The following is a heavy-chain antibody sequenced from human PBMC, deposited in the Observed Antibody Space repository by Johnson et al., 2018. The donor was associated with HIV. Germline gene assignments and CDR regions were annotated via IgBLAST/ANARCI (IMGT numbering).Heavy chain of an antibody. J-gene: IGHJ3*02. D-gene: IGHD3-22*01. V-gene: IGHV3-64*01. CDR3: AKANYYVYAFDI. CDR2: ISSNGGST. Sequence: VQLVESGGGLVQPGGSLRLSCAASGFTVSSYAMHWVRQAPGKGLEYVSAISSNGGSTYYANSVKGRFTISRDNSKNKLYLHMNSLRVEDTAVYYCAKANYYVYAFDIWGTGTMVTVSS. CDR1: GFTVSSYA.